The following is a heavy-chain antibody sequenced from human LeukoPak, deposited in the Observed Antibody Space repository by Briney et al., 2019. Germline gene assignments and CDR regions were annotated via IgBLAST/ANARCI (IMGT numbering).Heavy chain of an antibody. V-gene: IGHV4-61*02. CDR3: ARDIFYFDY. CDR1: GGSISSASYY. D-gene: IGHD2-15*01. CDR2: IYTSGRT. Sequence: SETLSLTCTVSGGSISSASYYWSWIRQPAGKGREWIGRIYTSGRTTYNPSLQSRVTISVDTSKKQVSLTLGSVTAADTATYYCARDIFYFDYWGQGIQVTVSS. J-gene: IGHJ4*02.